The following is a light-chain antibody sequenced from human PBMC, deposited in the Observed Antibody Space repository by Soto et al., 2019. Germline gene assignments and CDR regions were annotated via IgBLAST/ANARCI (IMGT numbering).Light chain of an antibody. J-gene: IGKJ4*01. CDR3: QQYGSSPPLT. CDR2: GAS. CDR1: QSISSY. Sequence: ETGLTQSPATLSLSPWERATLSCRASQSISSYLAWYQQKPGQAPRLLIHGASSRATGIPDRFSGSGSGTDFTLTISRPEPEDFAVYYCQQYGSSPPLTFGGGTKVDIK. V-gene: IGKV3-20*01.